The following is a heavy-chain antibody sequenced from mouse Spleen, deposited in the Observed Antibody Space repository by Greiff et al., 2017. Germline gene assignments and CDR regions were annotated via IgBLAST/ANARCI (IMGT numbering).Heavy chain of an antibody. J-gene: IGHJ3*01. CDR1: GFTFSSYA. CDR2: INSNGGST. D-gene: IGHD2-12*01. V-gene: IGHV5-6-2*01. Sequence: EVQLVESGGGLVKPGGSLKLSCAASGFTFSSYAMSWVRQTPEKRLEWVAAINSNGGSTYYPDTVKDRFTISRDNAKNTLYLQMSSLRSEDTALYYCARHGGYYSYDVSWFAYWGQGTLVTVSA. CDR3: ARHGGYYSYDVSWFAY.